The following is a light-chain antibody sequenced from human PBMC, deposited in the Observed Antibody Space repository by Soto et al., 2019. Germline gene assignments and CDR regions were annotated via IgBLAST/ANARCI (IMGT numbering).Light chain of an antibody. CDR1: SGHSSYA. CDR3: QTWGTGIHVV. Sequence: QLVLTQSPSASASLGALVKLTCTLSSGHSSYAIAWHQQQPEKGPRYLMKLDSDGSHTKGYAIPDRFSGSSSGAERYLTISILQSEDEADYYCQTWGTGIHVVFGGGTKLTVL. CDR2: LDSDGSH. V-gene: IGLV4-69*01. J-gene: IGLJ2*01.